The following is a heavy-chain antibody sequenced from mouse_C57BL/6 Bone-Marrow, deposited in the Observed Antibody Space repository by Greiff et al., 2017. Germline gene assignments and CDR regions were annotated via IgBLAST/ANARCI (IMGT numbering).Heavy chain of an antibody. CDR2: INPSSGYT. CDR1: GYTFTSYW. Sequence: QVQLKESGAELAKPGASVKLSCKASGYTFTSYWMHWVKQRPGQGLEWIGYINPSSGYTKYNQKFKDKATLTADKSSSTAYMQLSSLTYEDSAVYYCAREFGIYYYGSSHYYAMDYWGQGTSVTVSS. V-gene: IGHV1-7*01. J-gene: IGHJ4*01. CDR3: AREFGIYYYGSSHYYAMDY. D-gene: IGHD1-1*01.